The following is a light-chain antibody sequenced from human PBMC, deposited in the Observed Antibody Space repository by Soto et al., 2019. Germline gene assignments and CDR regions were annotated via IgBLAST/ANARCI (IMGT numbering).Light chain of an antibody. CDR2: DVS. V-gene: IGLV2-14*01. CDR3: SSYTSSSTAV. J-gene: IGLJ1*01. CDR1: SSDVGGYNY. Sequence: QSALTQPASVSGSPGQSITISCTGTSSDVGGYNYVSWCQQHPGKAPKLMIYDVSHRPSGVSNRFSGSKSGNTASLTISGLQAEDEADYYCSSYTSSSTAVFGTGTQLTVL.